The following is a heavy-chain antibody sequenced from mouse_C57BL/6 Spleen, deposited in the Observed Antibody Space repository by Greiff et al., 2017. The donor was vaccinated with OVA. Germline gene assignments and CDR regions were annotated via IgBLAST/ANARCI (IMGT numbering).Heavy chain of an antibody. D-gene: IGHD2-3*01. Sequence: EVKLMESGAELVKPGASVKLSCTASGFNIKDYYMHWVKQRTEQGLEWIGRIDPEDGENKYAQKFQGRAPITADTSSNTAYLQLSSLTSEYTAVYYCARPMVTATFWFAYWGQGTLVTVSA. CDR2: IDPEDGEN. J-gene: IGHJ3*01. CDR1: GFNIKDYY. CDR3: ARPMVTATFWFAY. V-gene: IGHV14-2*01.